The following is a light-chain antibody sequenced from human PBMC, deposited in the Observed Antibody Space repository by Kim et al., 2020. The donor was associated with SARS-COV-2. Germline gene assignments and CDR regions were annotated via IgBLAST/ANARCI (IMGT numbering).Light chain of an antibody. CDR2: EAS. V-gene: IGKV3-11*01. CDR1: QSVYNY. J-gene: IGKJ5*01. Sequence: EIVLTQSPATLSLSPGDRVTLSCRASQSVYNYLAWYQRKPVQVPRLLIYEASYRATGVPARFSGSGSGTDFTITISSLEPEDFAVYFCQQRSDWPITFGQGTRLEIK. CDR3: QQRSDWPIT.